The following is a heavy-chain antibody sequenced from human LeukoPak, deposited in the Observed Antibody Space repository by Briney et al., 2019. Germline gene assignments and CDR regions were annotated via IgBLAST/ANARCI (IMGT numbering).Heavy chain of an antibody. J-gene: IGHJ2*01. Sequence: SETLSLTCTVSGDSTSSDRYYGGWVRQPPGKGLEWIGNIYYSGSTYYNPSLKSRVTMSVDTSKNQFFLKLNSVTAADTAVYYCARAESRGWYFDLWGRGTLVTVSS. CDR2: IYYSGST. CDR1: GDSTSSDRYY. V-gene: IGHV4-39*01. CDR3: ARAESRGWYFDL.